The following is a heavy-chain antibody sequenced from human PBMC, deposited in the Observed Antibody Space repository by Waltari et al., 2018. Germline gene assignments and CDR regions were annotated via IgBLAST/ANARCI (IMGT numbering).Heavy chain of an antibody. Sequence: VQLQQWGAGLLKPSETLSLNCAVSGGSLCGYYWSWIRQPPAKGLEWIGEINHSGSTNYNPSLKSRVTISVDTSKNQFSLKLSSVTAADTAVYYCARGRRISYYDSSGYYRIDYWGQGTLVTVSS. V-gene: IGHV4-34*01. D-gene: IGHD3-22*01. CDR3: ARGRRISYYDSSGYYRIDY. J-gene: IGHJ4*02. CDR2: INHSGST. CDR1: GGSLCGYY.